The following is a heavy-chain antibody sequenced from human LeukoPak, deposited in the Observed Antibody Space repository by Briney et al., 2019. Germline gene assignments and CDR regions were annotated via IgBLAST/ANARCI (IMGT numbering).Heavy chain of an antibody. Sequence: GASVKVSCKASGYTFTSYGISWVRQAPGQGREWMGWISAYNGNTNYAQKLQGRVTMTTDTSTSTAYMELRSLRSDDTAVYYCARDSSSWYRGYYFDYWGQGTLVTVSS. V-gene: IGHV1-18*01. CDR2: ISAYNGNT. CDR3: ARDSSSWYRGYYFDY. CDR1: GYTFTSYG. D-gene: IGHD6-13*01. J-gene: IGHJ4*02.